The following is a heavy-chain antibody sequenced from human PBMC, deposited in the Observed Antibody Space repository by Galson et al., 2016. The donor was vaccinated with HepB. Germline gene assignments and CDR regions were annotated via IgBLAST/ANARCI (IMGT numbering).Heavy chain of an antibody. CDR1: GFTVRTNY. V-gene: IGHV3-53*01. CDR3: VGDLGD. Sequence: SLRLSCAVSGFTVRTNYMNWVRQAPGKGLEWVSVIYGGGTTYYADSVEGRFTISRDNSTNTVHLQMDSLRVDDTAVYYCVGDLGDWGQGTLVTVSA. J-gene: IGHJ4*02. CDR2: IYGGGTT.